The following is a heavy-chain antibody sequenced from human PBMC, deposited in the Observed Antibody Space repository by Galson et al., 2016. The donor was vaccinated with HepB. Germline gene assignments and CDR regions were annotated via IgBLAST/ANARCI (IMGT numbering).Heavy chain of an antibody. J-gene: IGHJ3*02. CDR1: GGTFANYA. D-gene: IGHD3-22*01. CDR2: MIPVFGAA. Sequence: SVKVSCKASGGTFANYAISWVRKAPGQGLEWMGGMIPVFGAANYAQKFQGRVTITADESTSSAYMELSSLRSEDTAVYYCASPFFYDTSGYRPAGDAFDIWGQGTMVTVSS. CDR3: ASPFFYDTSGYRPAGDAFDI. V-gene: IGHV1-69*13.